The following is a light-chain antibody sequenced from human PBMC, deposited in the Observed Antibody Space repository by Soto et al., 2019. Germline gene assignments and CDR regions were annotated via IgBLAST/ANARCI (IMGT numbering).Light chain of an antibody. J-gene: IGKJ4*01. CDR2: SAS. CDR3: QQFKSLPIT. Sequence: IQVTQSPSSLSASVGDRVTITCRASEGINSHLAWYQQKPGKAPKVLIHSASTLESGVPSRFSGSGYGTDFTLTISSLQPEDFATYYCQQFKSLPITFSGGTRVEIK. V-gene: IGKV1-9*01. CDR1: EGINSH.